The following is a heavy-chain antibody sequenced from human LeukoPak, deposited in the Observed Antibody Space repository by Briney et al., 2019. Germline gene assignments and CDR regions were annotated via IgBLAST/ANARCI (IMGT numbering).Heavy chain of an antibody. J-gene: IGHJ6*02. CDR1: GGSISSYY. D-gene: IGHD1-26*01. V-gene: IGHV4-4*07. CDR2: IYTSGST. Sequence: PSETLSLTCTVSGGSISSYYWSWIRQPAGKGLEWIGRIYTSGSTNYNPSLKSRVTMSVDTSKNQFSLKLSSVTAADTAVYYCARAVFGGSYYEYYYYGMDVWGQGTTVTVSS. CDR3: ARAVFGGSYYEYYYYGMDV.